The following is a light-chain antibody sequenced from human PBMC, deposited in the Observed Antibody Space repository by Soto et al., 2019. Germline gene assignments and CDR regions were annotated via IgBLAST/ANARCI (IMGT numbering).Light chain of an antibody. CDR2: EVR. CDR1: SSDVGGYNY. Sequence: QSALTQPASVSGSPGQSITISCTGTSSDVGGYNYVSWYQQHPGKAHKLIIYEVRNRPSGVSSRFSGSKSGNTASLTISGLQAEDEADYYCSSYTSSSTLFGGGTKVTVL. J-gene: IGLJ2*01. V-gene: IGLV2-14*01. CDR3: SSYTSSSTL.